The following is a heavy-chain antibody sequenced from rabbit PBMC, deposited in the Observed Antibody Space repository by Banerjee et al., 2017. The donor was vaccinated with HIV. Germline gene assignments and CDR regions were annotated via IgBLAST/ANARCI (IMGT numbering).Heavy chain of an antibody. D-gene: IGHD6-1*01. CDR2: IYTDSGSA. J-gene: IGHJ4*01. Sequence: QEQLEESGGGLVKPEGSLTLTCTASGFDFSSNAMCWVRQAPVKGLEWIGCIYTDSGSAYYASWVKGRFTISRDNAQNTVSLQLNSLTAADTATYFCAREDAGYGYVHFNFWGQGTLVTVS. CDR1: GFDFSSNA. CDR3: AREDAGYGYVHFNF. V-gene: IGHV1S47*01.